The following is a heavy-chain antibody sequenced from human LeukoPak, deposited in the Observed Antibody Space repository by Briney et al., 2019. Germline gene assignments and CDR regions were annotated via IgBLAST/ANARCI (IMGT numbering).Heavy chain of an antibody. CDR2: ISSSCSTI. CDR3: AKTMGYYYIDV. J-gene: IGHJ6*03. V-gene: IGHV3-48*01. CDR1: GSTFSCYS. Sequence: GGPLRLCCGASGSTFSCYSMCWVRKARGKVLGLVLYISSSCSTIYCADFVRRRFIISRDNSKNTLFLQRNRQCSEDTAVYYCAKTMGYYYIDVWGKGTTVTVSS.